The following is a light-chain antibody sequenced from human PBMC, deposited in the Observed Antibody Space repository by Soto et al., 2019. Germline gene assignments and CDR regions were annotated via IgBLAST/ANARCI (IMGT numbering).Light chain of an antibody. J-gene: IGLJ3*02. CDR1: SNDVGSYNY. CDR2: EVT. CDR3: LAYGRGGTLL. Sequence: QSALTQPASVSGSPGQSITISCTGSSNDVGSYNYVSWYQQYPGKSPKLMIYEVTNRPSGVSNRFSGSKSGNTASLTISGLQAEDDADYYCLAYGRGGTLLFGGGTKLTVL. V-gene: IGLV2-14*01.